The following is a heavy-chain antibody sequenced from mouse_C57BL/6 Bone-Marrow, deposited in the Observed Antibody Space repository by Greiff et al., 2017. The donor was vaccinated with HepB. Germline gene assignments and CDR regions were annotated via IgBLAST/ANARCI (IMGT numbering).Heavy chain of an antibody. CDR1: GFYIKNTY. J-gene: IGHJ2*01. Sequence: VQLQQSVAELVRPGASVKLSCTASGFYIKNTYMHWVKQRPEQGLEWIGRIDPANGNTKYAPKFQGKATITADTSSNTAYLQLSSLTSEDTAIYYCARDYYDYDGYYFDYWGQGTTLTVSS. CDR3: ARDYYDYDGYYFDY. CDR2: IDPANGNT. D-gene: IGHD2-4*01. V-gene: IGHV14-3*01.